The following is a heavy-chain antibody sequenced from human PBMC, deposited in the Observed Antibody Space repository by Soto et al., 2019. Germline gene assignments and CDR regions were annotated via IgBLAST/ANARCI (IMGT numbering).Heavy chain of an antibody. CDR1: GGSISSSSYY. CDR3: ARLGYCSGGSCYRDY. J-gene: IGHJ4*02. D-gene: IGHD2-15*01. CDR2: IYYSGST. V-gene: IGHV4-39*01. Sequence: QLQLQESGPGLVKPSETLSLTCTVSGGSISSSSYYWGWIRQPPGKGLEWIGSIYYSGSTYYNPSLKSRVTISVDTSKNQFSLKLSSVTAADTAVYYCARLGYCSGGSCYRDYWGQGTLVTVSS.